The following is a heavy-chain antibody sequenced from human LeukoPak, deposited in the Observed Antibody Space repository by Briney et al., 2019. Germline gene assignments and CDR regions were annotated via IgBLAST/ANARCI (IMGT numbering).Heavy chain of an antibody. D-gene: IGHD1-14*01. Sequence: SETLSLTCTVSGGSISSGSYYWSWIRQPAGKGLEWIGRIYTSGSTNYNPSLKSRVTISVDTSKNQFSLKLSSVTAADTAVYYCARELYRWFDPWGQGTLVTVSS. CDR1: GGSISSGSYY. CDR2: IYTSGST. J-gene: IGHJ5*02. V-gene: IGHV4-61*02. CDR3: ARELYRWFDP.